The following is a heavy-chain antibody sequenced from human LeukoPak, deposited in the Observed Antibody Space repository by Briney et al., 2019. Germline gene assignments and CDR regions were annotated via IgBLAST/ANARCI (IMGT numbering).Heavy chain of an antibody. D-gene: IGHD2-15*01. CDR2: ISGSGGST. CDR3: AKDLGYCSGGSCLALDY. V-gene: IGHV3-23*01. J-gene: IGHJ4*02. Sequence: GGSLRLSCAASGFTFSSYAMSWVRQAPGKGLEWVSAISGSGGSTYYADSVKGRFTISRDNSKNTLCLQMNSLRAEDTAVYYCAKDLGYCSGGSCLALDYWGQGTLVTVSS. CDR1: GFTFSSYA.